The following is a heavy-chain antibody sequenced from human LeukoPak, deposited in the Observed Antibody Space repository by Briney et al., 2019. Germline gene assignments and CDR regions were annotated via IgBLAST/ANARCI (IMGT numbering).Heavy chain of an antibody. CDR2: ICACGEST. D-gene: IGHD5-24*01. Sequence: GGSLRLSCAASGFTFSVADMTWVRQAPGKGLEWVSLICACGESTYYADSVNGRFTISRDNSKNTLSLQMNSLRVDYTSMYVCAKDIQLSTWGLGTMATVSS. J-gene: IGHJ3*01. CDR1: GFTFSVAD. V-gene: IGHV3-23*01. CDR3: AKDIQLST.